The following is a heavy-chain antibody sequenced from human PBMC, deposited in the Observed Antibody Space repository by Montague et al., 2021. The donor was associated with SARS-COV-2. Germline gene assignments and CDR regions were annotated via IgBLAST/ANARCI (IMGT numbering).Heavy chain of an antibody. CDR1: GFTFSIYE. CDR2: ISGSGSAV. D-gene: IGHD3-22*01. J-gene: IGHJ5*02. V-gene: IGHV3-48*03. Sequence: SLRLSCEASGFTFSIYEMNWVRQAPGKGLEWISYISGSGSAVHYADSVKGRFRISRDNAAKSLVLQMNNLRVEDTAIYYCAKDSHTSSDFHWFDTWGLGTLVTVSS. CDR3: AKDSHTSSDFHWFDT.